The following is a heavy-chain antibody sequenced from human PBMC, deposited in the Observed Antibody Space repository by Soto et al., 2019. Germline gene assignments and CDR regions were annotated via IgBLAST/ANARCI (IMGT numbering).Heavy chain of an antibody. Sequence: PSETLSLTCAVYGGSFSGYYWSWIRQPPGKGLEWIGEINHSGSTNYNPSLKSRVTISVDTSKNQFSLKLSSVTAADTAVYYCARVVQIAWSIWGQGTLVTVSS. CDR2: INHSGST. V-gene: IGHV4-34*01. CDR1: GGSFSGYY. D-gene: IGHD2-21*01. CDR3: ARVVQIAWSI. J-gene: IGHJ4*02.